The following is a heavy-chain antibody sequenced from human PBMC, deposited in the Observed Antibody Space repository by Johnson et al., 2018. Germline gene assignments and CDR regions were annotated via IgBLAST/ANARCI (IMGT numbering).Heavy chain of an antibody. D-gene: IGHD5-18*01. CDR1: GDSISSGGYY. CDR2: ISYSGST. CDR3: ARIKTASYYYYGMDV. Sequence: QVQLQESGPGLVKPSQTLSLTCIVSGDSISSGGYYWSWIRQYPGKGLEWIGYISYSGSTHYNPSLKSRGSISVNTSKNQFSLQLNSVTAADTAVYFCARIKTASYYYYGMDVWGQGTTVTVS. V-gene: IGHV4-31*03. J-gene: IGHJ6*02.